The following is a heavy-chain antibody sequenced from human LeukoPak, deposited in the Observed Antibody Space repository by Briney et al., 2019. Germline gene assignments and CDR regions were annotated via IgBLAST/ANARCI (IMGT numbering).Heavy chain of an antibody. J-gene: IGHJ3*02. CDR3: AREQWLVRGAFDI. V-gene: IGHV4-59*01. Sequence: SETLSLTRTVSGGSISSYYWSWIRRPPGKGLEWIGYIYYSGSTNHNPSLKSRVTISVDTSKNQFSLKLSSVTAADTAVYYCAREQWLVRGAFDIWGQGTMVTVSS. CDR1: GGSISSYY. D-gene: IGHD6-19*01. CDR2: IYYSGST.